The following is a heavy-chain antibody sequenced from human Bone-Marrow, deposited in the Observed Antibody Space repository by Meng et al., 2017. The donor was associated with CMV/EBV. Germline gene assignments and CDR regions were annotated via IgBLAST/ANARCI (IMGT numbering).Heavy chain of an antibody. CDR1: GYTFINFG. J-gene: IGHJ4*02. Sequence: ASVKVSCKASGYTFINFGFSWVRQVPGQGLQWMGWISTYNGNTNYAQKLQDRVIMTIDTSTTTAYMELRSLRSEDTAVYYCAINGAIYYGDPNFDYWGQGTLVTVSS. V-gene: IGHV1-18*01. CDR3: AINGAIYYGDPNFDY. CDR2: ISTYNGNT. D-gene: IGHD4-17*01.